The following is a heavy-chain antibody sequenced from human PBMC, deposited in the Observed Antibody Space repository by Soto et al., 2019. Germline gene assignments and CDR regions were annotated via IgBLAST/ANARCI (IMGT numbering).Heavy chain of an antibody. CDR2: IKQDGSEK. D-gene: IGHD1-1*01. CDR1: GFTFSSYW. CDR3: ARDQRNGAFDY. J-gene: IGHJ4*02. V-gene: IGHV3-7*01. Sequence: EAQLVESGGGLVQPGGSLRLSCAASGFTFSSYWMSWVRQAPGKGLEWVANIKQDGSEKYYVDSVKGRFTISRDNAKNALYLQMNSLRAEDTAVYYCARDQRNGAFDYWGQGTLVTVSS.